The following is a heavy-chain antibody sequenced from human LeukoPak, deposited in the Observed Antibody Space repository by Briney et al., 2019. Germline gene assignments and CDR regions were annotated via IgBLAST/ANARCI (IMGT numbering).Heavy chain of an antibody. CDR3: ARSNLYRHYYYYMDV. J-gene: IGHJ6*03. CDR1: GGTFSSYA. D-gene: IGHD2/OR15-2a*01. Sequence: SVKVSCKASGGTFSSYAISWVRQAPGQGLEWMGGIIPIFGTANYAQKFQGRVTITADESTSTAYMELSSLRSEDTAVYYCARSNLYRHYYYYMDVWGKGTTVTISS. CDR2: IIPIFGTA. V-gene: IGHV1-69*13.